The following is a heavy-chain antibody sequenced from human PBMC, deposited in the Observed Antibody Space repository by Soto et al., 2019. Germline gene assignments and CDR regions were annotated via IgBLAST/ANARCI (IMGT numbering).Heavy chain of an antibody. Sequence: ILQTPEKGLEWIGEINHSGSTNYNPSLKSRVTLSVDTSKNQFSLKLSSVTAADTAVYYCARGQNIVGTIRVQRWFDPRGQGTLVTVSS. J-gene: IGHJ5*02. V-gene: IGHV4-34*01. D-gene: IGHD5-12*01. CDR3: ARGQNIVGTIRVQRWFDP. CDR2: INHSGST.